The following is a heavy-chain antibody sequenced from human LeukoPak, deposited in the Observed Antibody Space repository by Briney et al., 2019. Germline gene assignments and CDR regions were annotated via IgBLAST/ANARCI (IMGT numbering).Heavy chain of an antibody. CDR3: AKDPTLLWFGELCYFDY. CDR2: IRYDGSNK. J-gene: IGHJ4*02. CDR1: GFTFSSYG. D-gene: IGHD3-10*01. Sequence: GGSLRLSCAASGFTFSSYGMRWVRQAPGKGLEWVAFIRYDGSNKYYADSVKGRFTISRDNSKNTLYLQMNSLRAEDTAVYYCAKDPTLLWFGELCYFDYWGQGTLVTVSS. V-gene: IGHV3-30*02.